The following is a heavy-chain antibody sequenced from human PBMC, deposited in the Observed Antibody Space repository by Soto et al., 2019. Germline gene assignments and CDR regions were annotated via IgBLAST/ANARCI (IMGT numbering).Heavy chain of an antibody. V-gene: IGHV1-8*02. CDR2: MNPINGAT. CDR3: GRGPSPRAPAGGTPYYYAMDV. CDR1: GCDFTAYD. Sequence: ASVKVSCKASGCDFTAYDINWVRQASGQGLEWMGWMNPINGATGSARRFQGRVSMTRNTATATAYLELTSLRSDDSAVYFCGRGPSPRAPAGGTPYYYAMDVWGQGTTVTVSS. J-gene: IGHJ6*02. D-gene: IGHD2-2*01.